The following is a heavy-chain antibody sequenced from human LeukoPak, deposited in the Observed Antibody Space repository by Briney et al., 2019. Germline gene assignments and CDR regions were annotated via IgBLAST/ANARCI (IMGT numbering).Heavy chain of an antibody. CDR3: ATFTMVRGVIIYFDY. D-gene: IGHD3-10*01. CDR2: FDPEDGET. J-gene: IGHJ4*02. Sequence: ASVKVSCKVSGYTLTELSMHWVRQAPGKGLEWMGGFDPEDGETIYAQKFQGRVTMTEDTSTDTAYMELSSLRSEDTAVYYCATFTMVRGVIIYFDYWGQGTLVTVSS. CDR1: GYTLTELS. V-gene: IGHV1-24*01.